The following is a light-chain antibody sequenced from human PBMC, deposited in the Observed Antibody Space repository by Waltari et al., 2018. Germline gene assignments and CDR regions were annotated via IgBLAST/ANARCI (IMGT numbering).Light chain of an antibody. CDR2: GAS. J-gene: IGKJ1*01. Sequence: EIVMTQSPATLSVSPGERATLSCRASQSVSLNLAWYQQKPGQAPRLLIYGASTRATGIPARFSGSGSGTEFTLTISSLQSEDFAVYYCQQYNNWPPGRTFGQGTKVEIK. V-gene: IGKV3-15*01. CDR3: QQYNNWPPGRT. CDR1: QSVSLN.